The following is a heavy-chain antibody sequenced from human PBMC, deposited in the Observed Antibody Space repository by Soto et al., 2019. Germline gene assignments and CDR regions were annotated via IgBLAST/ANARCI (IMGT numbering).Heavy chain of an antibody. V-gene: IGHV1-2*04. D-gene: IGHD2-15*01. CDR3: ARDFFIGCSCSSVSNYMHV. CDR1: GYTFTGYY. CDR2: INPNSGGT. J-gene: IGHJ6*03. Sequence: GASVKVSCKASGYTFTGYYMHWVRQAPGQGLEWMGWINPNSGGTNYAQKFQGWVTMTRDTSISTAYMELSRMRSDDTAVYYFARDFFIGCSCSSVSNYMHVWGKGTTVTVSS.